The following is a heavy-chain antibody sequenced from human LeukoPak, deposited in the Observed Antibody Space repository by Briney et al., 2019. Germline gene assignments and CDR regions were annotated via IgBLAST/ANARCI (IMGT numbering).Heavy chain of an antibody. CDR3: ARERYDYVWGSYRQYYFDY. D-gene: IGHD3-16*02. CDR2: IYSGGST. CDR1: GFTVSSNY. J-gene: IGHJ4*02. V-gene: IGHV3-53*01. Sequence: GGSLRLSCAASGFTVSSNYMSWVRQAPGKGLEWGSVIYSGGSTYYADSVKGRFTISRDNSKNTLYLQMNSLRAEDTAVYYCARERYDYVWGSYRQYYFDYWGQGTLVTVSS.